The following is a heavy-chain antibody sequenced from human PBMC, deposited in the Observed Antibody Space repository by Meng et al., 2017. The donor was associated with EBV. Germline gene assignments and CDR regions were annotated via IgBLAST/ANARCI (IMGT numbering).Heavy chain of an antibody. Sequence: VVLVESGGEVKKTGSSGMVSYKASGGNFRSYDFSWVRQAPGQGLEWMGGIIPIFGTANYAQKFQGRVTITADKSTSTAYMELSSLRSEDTAVYYCARDRWEPKGKGWFDPWGQGTLVTVSS. V-gene: IGHV1-69*06. CDR1: GGNFRSYD. CDR2: IIPIFGTA. D-gene: IGHD1-26*01. J-gene: IGHJ5*02. CDR3: ARDRWEPKGKGWFDP.